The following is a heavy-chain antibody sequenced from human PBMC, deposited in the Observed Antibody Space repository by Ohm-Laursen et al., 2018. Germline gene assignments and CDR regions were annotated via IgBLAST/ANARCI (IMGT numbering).Heavy chain of an antibody. CDR1: GGSFSGYY. CDR2: INHSGST. D-gene: IGHD6-19*01. J-gene: IGHJ6*02. Sequence: TLSLTCAVYGGSFSGYYWSWIRQPPGKGLEWIGEINHSGSTNYNPSLKSRVTISVDTSKNQFSLKLSSVTAADTAVYYCARDRAAVAGYRGYGMDVWGQGTTVTVSS. V-gene: IGHV4-34*09. CDR3: ARDRAAVAGYRGYGMDV.